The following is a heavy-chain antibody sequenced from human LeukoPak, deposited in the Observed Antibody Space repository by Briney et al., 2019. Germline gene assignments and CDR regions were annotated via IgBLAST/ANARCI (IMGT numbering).Heavy chain of an antibody. V-gene: IGHV1-69*05. D-gene: IGHD5-12*01. CDR3: ARTKYSGYDYYYYYYMDV. CDR2: IIPIFGTA. J-gene: IGHJ6*03. Sequence: ASVKVSCKASGGTFSSYAISWVRQAPGQGLEWMGGIIPIFGTANYAQKFQGRVTITTDESTSTAYMELSSLGSEDTAVYYCARTKYSGYDYYYYYYMDVWGKGTTVTVSS. CDR1: GGTFSSYA.